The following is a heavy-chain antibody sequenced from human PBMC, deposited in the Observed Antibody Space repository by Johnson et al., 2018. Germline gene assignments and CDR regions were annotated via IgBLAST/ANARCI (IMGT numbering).Heavy chain of an antibody. CDR1: GGTFKSYA. CDR3: VRGLAYKTD. V-gene: IGHV1-69*01. D-gene: IGHD1-14*01. J-gene: IGHJ1*01. Sequence: QVQLVESGAEVKKPGSSVEVSCKATGGTFKSYAITWLRQAPGQGLEWMGGIIPKFDTANYAQKFQDRVTITADESTGTAYMELSSLRSEDTAVYYCVRGLAYKTDWGQGTLVTVSS. CDR2: IIPKFDTA.